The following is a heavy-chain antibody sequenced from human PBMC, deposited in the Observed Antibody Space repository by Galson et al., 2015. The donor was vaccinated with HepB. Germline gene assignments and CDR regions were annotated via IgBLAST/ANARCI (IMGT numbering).Heavy chain of an antibody. D-gene: IGHD3-10*01. CDR2: IYYSGSA. CDR1: GDSISRYY. J-gene: IGHJ2*01. Sequence: ETLSLTCSLPGDSISRYYWSWIRQPPGKGLEWIGYIYYSGSAYYNPSLKSRVSFSVDTSKNQLSLKLSSVTAADTAVYYCARVPALWFGDLFRGRYVDLWGRGTLVTVSS. CDR3: ARVPALWFGDLFRGRYVDL. V-gene: IGHV4-59*01.